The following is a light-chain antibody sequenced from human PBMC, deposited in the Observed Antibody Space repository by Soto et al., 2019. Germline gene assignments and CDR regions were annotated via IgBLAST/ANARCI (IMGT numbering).Light chain of an antibody. Sequence: DIQMTQSPSTLSASVGDRVIITCRASQSISSWLAWYQQKPGKAPNLLIYRASTLKSGIPSRFSGRGSGPELTLTISSLQPDDFANYYCQQYDRASWTFGPGTKVEIK. CDR3: QQYDRASWT. J-gene: IGKJ1*01. V-gene: IGKV1-5*03. CDR1: QSISSW. CDR2: RAS.